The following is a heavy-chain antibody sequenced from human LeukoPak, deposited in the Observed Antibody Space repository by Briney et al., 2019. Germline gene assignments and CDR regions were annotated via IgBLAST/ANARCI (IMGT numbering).Heavy chain of an antibody. D-gene: IGHD2-2*01. CDR3: ARGVPAAIWYYYYMDV. CDR2: IYSGGST. CDR1: GFTVSSNY. J-gene: IGHJ6*03. Sequence: GGSLRLSCAASGFTVSSNYMSWVRQAPGKGLEWVSIIYSGGSTFYADSVKGRFTISRDNSKNTLYLQMNSLRAADTAVYYCARGVPAAIWYYYYMDVWGKGTTVTISS. V-gene: IGHV3-53*01.